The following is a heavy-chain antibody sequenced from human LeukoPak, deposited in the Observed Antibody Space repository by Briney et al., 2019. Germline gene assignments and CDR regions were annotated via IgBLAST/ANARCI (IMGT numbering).Heavy chain of an antibody. Sequence: SDTLSLTCAVSGYSISSNSWWCWIRQPPGKGLEWIGYMYYGSTTYYNSSLKSRVTMSVDTSKNQFSLKLNSVTAVDTAVYYCALYDGTYGDFDYWGQGSLVTVSS. CDR1: GYSISSNSW. CDR3: ALYDGTYGDFDY. CDR2: MYYGSTT. V-gene: IGHV4-28*01. J-gene: IGHJ4*02. D-gene: IGHD1-26*01.